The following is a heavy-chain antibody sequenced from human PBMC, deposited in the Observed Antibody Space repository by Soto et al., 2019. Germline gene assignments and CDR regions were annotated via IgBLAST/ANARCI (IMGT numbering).Heavy chain of an antibody. Sequence: GGSLRLSCAASGFTFSSYAMHWVRQAPGKGLEWVAVISYDGSNKYYADSVKGRFTISRDNSKNTLYLQMNSLRAEDTAVYYCARALIVGVSGYYYGMDVWGQGTTVTVSS. CDR3: ARALIVGVSGYYYGMDV. J-gene: IGHJ6*02. D-gene: IGHD1-26*01. CDR2: ISYDGSNK. CDR1: GFTFSSYA. V-gene: IGHV3-30-3*01.